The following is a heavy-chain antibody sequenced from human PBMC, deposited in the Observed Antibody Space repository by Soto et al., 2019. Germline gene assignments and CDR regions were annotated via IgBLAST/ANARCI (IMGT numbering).Heavy chain of an antibody. Sequence: SETLSLTCAVSGGSISSSNWWSWVRQPPGKGLEWIGEIYHNGSTNYNPSLKSRVTISVDNSKNTLSLQMNSLRAEDTAVYYCARGFPDGDYYFYAMDVWGQGTTVTVSS. CDR2: IYHNGST. V-gene: IGHV4-4*02. D-gene: IGHD4-17*01. CDR1: GGSISSSNW. J-gene: IGHJ6*02. CDR3: ARGFPDGDYYFYAMDV.